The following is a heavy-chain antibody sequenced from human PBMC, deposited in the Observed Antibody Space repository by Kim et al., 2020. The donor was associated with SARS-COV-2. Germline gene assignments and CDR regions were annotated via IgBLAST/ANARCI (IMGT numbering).Heavy chain of an antibody. Sequence: GGSLRLSCAASGFTFSSYAMSWVRQAPGKGLEWVPAISGSGGSTYYADSVKGRFTISRDNSKNTLYLQMNSLRAEDTAVYYCAKGRDEMATIPVDYWGQGTLVTVSS. J-gene: IGHJ4*02. V-gene: IGHV3-23*01. CDR3: AKGRDEMATIPVDY. CDR2: ISGSGGST. D-gene: IGHD5-12*01. CDR1: GFTFSSYA.